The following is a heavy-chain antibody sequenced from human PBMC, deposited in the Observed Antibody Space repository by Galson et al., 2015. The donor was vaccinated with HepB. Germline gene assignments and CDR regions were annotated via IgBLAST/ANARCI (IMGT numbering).Heavy chain of an antibody. CDR1: GFTFSSYW. CDR3: AKDKFRTNNGDYESYYFDY. D-gene: IGHD4-17*01. Sequence: SLRLSCAASGFTFSSYWMHWVRQAPGKGLVWVSRINSDGSSTSYADSVKGRFTISRDNSKNTLYLQMNSLRAEDTAVYYCAKDKFRTNNGDYESYYFDYWGQGTLVTVSS. CDR2: INSDGSST. J-gene: IGHJ4*02. V-gene: IGHV3-74*01.